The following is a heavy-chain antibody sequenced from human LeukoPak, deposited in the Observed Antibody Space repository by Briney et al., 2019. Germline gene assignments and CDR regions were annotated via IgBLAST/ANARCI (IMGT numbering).Heavy chain of an antibody. V-gene: IGHV3-21*01. CDR3: ARCSMVRGAMAPFDP. CDR1: GFTFSSYA. Sequence: KPGGSLRLSCAASGFTFSSYAMSWVRQAPGKGLEWVSSISSSSSYIYYADSVKGRFTISRDNAKNSLYLQMNSLRAEDTAVYYCARCSMVRGAMAPFDPWGQGTLVTVSS. D-gene: IGHD3-10*01. CDR2: ISSSSSYI. J-gene: IGHJ5*02.